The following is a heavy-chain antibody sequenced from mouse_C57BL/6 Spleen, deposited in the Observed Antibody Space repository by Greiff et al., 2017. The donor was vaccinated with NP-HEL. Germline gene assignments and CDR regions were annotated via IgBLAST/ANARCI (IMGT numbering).Heavy chain of an antibody. V-gene: IGHV5-6*01. J-gene: IGHJ2*01. CDR1: GFTFSSYG. Sequence: EVQGVESGGDLVKPGGSLKLSCAASGFTFSSYGMSWVRQTPDKRLEWVATISSGGSYTYYPDSVKGRFTISRDNAKNTLYLQMSSLKSEDTAMYYCARLPTGFFDYWGQGTTLTVSS. CDR3: ARLPTGFFDY. CDR2: ISSGGSYT. D-gene: IGHD4-1*02.